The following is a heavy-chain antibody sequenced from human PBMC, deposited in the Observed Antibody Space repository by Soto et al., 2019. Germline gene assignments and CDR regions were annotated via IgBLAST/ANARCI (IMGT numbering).Heavy chain of an antibody. CDR3: ARVYCSGGSCYHYYYYYMDV. Sequence: GESLKISCKGSGYSFTSYWIGWVRQMPGKGLEWMGIIYPGDSDTGYSPSFQGQVTISADKSISTAYLQWSSLKASDTAMYYCARVYCSGGSCYHYYYYYMDVWGKGTTVTVSS. V-gene: IGHV5-51*01. D-gene: IGHD2-15*01. CDR2: IYPGDSDT. J-gene: IGHJ6*03. CDR1: GYSFTSYW.